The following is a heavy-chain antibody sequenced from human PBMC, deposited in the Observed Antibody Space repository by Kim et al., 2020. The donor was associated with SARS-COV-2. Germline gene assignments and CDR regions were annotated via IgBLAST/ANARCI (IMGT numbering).Heavy chain of an antibody. J-gene: IGHJ2*01. D-gene: IGHD3-10*01. CDR2: INTDTGNP. Sequence: ASVKVSCKASGYTFTNNAISWVRQGPGQGLEWMGWINTDTGNPTYAQAFTRRFVFSVDTSVTTAYLQISSLEAEDTALYYCARIGRVRGSGYWYFDLWGRGTLVTVSS. CDR3: ARIGRVRGSGYWYFDL. V-gene: IGHV7-4-1*02. CDR1: GYTFTNNA.